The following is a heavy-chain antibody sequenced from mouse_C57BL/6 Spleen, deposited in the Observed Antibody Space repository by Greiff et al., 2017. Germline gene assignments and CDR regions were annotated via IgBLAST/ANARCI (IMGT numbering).Heavy chain of an antibody. CDR1: GYTFTSYD. V-gene: IGHV1-85*01. Sequence: QVQLQQSGPELVKPGASVKLSCKASGYTFTSYDINWVKQRPGQGLEWIGWIYPRDGSTKYNEKFKGKATLTVDTSSSTAYMELHSLTSVDSAVYFCAPYYGNYRFAYWGQGTLVTVSA. J-gene: IGHJ3*01. CDR2: IYPRDGST. CDR3: APYYGNYRFAY. D-gene: IGHD2-1*01.